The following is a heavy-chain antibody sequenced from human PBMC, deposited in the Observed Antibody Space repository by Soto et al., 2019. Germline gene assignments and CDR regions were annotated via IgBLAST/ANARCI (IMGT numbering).Heavy chain of an antibody. CDR1: GGTFSSYR. J-gene: IGHJ4*02. Sequence: SVKVSCKASGGTFSSYRFNCVRQARGQGLEWLGGIVPIYRTADYAQKFQGRVTITADESTRTVYMELSSLKSQDTALYYCARDSGAKLSSSWGQGTLVTVSS. D-gene: IGHD6-13*01. CDR2: IVPIYRTA. CDR3: ARDSGAKLSSS. V-gene: IGHV1-69*13.